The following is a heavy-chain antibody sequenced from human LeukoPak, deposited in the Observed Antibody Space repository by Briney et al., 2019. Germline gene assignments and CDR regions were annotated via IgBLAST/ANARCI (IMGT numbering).Heavy chain of an antibody. J-gene: IGHJ4*02. V-gene: IGHV3-30-3*01. CDR3: ARDFDGSGYGY. Sequence: GGSLRLSCAASGFTFSSYAMHWVRQAPGKGLEWVAVISYDGNNKYYADSVKGRFTISRDNSKNTLYLQMNSLRAEDTAVYYCARDFDGSGYGYWGQGTLVTVSS. CDR1: GFTFSSYA. D-gene: IGHD2-15*01. CDR2: ISYDGNNK.